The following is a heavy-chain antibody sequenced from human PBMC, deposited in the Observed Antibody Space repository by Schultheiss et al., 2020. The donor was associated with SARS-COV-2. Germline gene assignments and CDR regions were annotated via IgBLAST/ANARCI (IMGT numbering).Heavy chain of an antibody. D-gene: IGHD3-10*01. CDR2: IYTSGST. Sequence: SQTLSLTCTVSGGSISSYYWSWIRQPPGKGLEWIGRIYTSGSTNYNPSLKSRVTMSVDTSKNQFSLKLSSVTAADTAVYYCARDSVPYGSGSYYLSPFDYWGQGTLVTVSS. CDR3: ARDSVPYGSGSYYLSPFDY. V-gene: IGHV4-4*07. CDR1: GGSISSYY. J-gene: IGHJ4*02.